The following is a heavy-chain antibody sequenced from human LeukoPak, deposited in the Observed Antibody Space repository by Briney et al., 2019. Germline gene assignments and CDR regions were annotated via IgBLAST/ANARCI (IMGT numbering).Heavy chain of an antibody. CDR3: AKDFSSSWQFDP. CDR1: GFTFSSNA. Sequence: GGSLRLSCAASGFTFSSNAMTCVRQAPGQGLGWVSSISETSSHTFYADSVKGRFTISRDNTKNTLFLQMNSLRVEDTAIYYCAKDFSSSWQFDPWGLGTLVTVSS. J-gene: IGHJ5*02. V-gene: IGHV3-23*01. CDR2: ISETSSHT. D-gene: IGHD6-13*01.